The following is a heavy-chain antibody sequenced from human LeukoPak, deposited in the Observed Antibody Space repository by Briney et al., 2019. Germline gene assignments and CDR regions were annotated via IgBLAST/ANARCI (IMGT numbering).Heavy chain of an antibody. Sequence: APVKVSCKASGYTFTGYYMHWVRRAPGQGLEWMGWINPNSGGTNYAQKFQGRVTMTRDTSISTAYMELSRLRSDDTAVYYCAKGARVIIRENWFDPWGQGTLVTVSS. CDR2: INPNSGGT. J-gene: IGHJ5*02. V-gene: IGHV1-2*02. CDR3: AKGARVIIRENWFDP. D-gene: IGHD3-3*01. CDR1: GYTFTGYY.